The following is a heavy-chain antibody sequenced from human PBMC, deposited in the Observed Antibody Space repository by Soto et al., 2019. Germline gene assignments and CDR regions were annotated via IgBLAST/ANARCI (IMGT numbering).Heavy chain of an antibody. Sequence: NSCKASGCNITNYSNSCVRQITGRGLKWMGRIDPSESYTNYSPSFQGHVTIAADKSISTAYLQWSSLKGSDTAMYYCATPSRNCSSTSCYTNGDALDIWGQGTVVIVSS. D-gene: IGHD2-2*02. CDR1: GCNITNYS. J-gene: IGHJ3*02. CDR2: IDPSESYT. CDR3: ATPSRNCSSTSCYTNGDALDI. V-gene: IGHV5-10-1*01.